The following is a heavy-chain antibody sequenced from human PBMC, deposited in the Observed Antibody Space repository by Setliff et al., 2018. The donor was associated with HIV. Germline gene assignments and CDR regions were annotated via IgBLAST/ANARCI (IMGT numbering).Heavy chain of an antibody. D-gene: IGHD6-19*01. CDR1: GYTFTSYA. J-gene: IGHJ3*02. CDR2: INAGNGNT. CDR3: AREGQWLDMGDAFDI. V-gene: IGHV1-3*01. Sequence: ASVKVSCKASGYTFTSYAMHWVRQAPGQSLEWMGWINAGNGNTKYSQKFQGRVTITRDTSASTAYMELSSLRSEDAAVYYCAREGQWLDMGDAFDIWGQGTMVTVSS.